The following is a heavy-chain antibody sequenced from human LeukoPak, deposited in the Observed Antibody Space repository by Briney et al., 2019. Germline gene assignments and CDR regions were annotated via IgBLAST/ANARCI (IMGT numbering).Heavy chain of an antibody. CDR1: GGSISTYY. J-gene: IGHJ3*02. V-gene: IGHV4-59*08. D-gene: IGHD2-15*01. Sequence: SEPRSLTGTVSGGSISTYYWSWIRQPPGKGLGWVGYISFSGSTKYNPSPNSRVTLSVYTSQNQFSLKLSSVTAADTAVYYCARLLKSSGVVVAIVTVRAFDIWGQGAMITVSS. CDR2: ISFSGST. CDR3: ARLLKSSGVVVAIVTVRAFDI.